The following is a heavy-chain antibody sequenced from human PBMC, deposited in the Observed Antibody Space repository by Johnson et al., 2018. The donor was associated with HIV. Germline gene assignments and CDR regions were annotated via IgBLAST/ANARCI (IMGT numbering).Heavy chain of an antibody. D-gene: IGHD1-14*01. Sequence: VQLVESGGGVGQPGGSLRVSCSASGFTFSSYAMSWVRQAAGKGLEWVSGISGSGDSIGYADSVKGRFTISRDNSKNTLYLQMNSLRAEDTAVYYCPVDTEAFDIWGQGTMVTVSS. J-gene: IGHJ3*02. V-gene: IGHV3-23*04. CDR1: GFTFSSYA. CDR2: ISGSGDSI. CDR3: PVDTEAFDI.